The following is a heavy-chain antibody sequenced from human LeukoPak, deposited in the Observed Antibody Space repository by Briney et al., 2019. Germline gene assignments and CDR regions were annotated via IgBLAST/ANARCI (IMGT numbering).Heavy chain of an antibody. CDR2: IYYSGST. V-gene: IGHV4-39*07. D-gene: IGHD3-10*01. CDR1: GGSISSSSYY. CDR3: AKLSMVRGVIISYYFDY. J-gene: IGHJ4*02. Sequence: PSETLSLTCTVSGGSISSSSYYWGWIRQPPGKGLEWIGSIYYSGSTYYNPSLKSRVTISVDTSKNQFSLKLSSVTAADTAVYYCAKLSMVRGVIISYYFDYWGQGTLVTVSS.